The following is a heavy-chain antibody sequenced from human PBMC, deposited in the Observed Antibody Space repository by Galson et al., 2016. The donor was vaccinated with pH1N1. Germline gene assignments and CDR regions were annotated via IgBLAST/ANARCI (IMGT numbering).Heavy chain of an antibody. CDR3: ARDGARVGAHNAFDI. Sequence: SLRLSCAASGFTFSTYKMNWVRQAPGKGLEWVSSISSRGTYTHYADSVTGRITISRDNPNNSLYLQIYSLRAEDTAMYYCARDGARVGAHNAFDIWGQGTMVTVSP. CDR1: GFTFSTYK. J-gene: IGHJ3*02. CDR2: ISSRGTYT. V-gene: IGHV3-21*01. D-gene: IGHD3-16*01.